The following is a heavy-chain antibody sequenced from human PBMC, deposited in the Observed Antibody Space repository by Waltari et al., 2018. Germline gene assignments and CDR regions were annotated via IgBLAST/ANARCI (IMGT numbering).Heavy chain of an antibody. Sequence: QVQLQESGPGLVKPSETLSLTCTVSGGSISSYYWSWIRQPPGKGLEWIGYIYYSGSTNYNPSLKSRVTISVDTSKNQFSLKLSSLRSEDTAVYYCAAEPRGRFRSGYGYYYYGMDVWGQGTTVTVSS. D-gene: IGHD3-3*01. CDR3: AAEPRGRFRSGYGYYYYGMDV. CDR2: IYYSGST. J-gene: IGHJ6*02. V-gene: IGHV4-59*12. CDR1: GGSISSYY.